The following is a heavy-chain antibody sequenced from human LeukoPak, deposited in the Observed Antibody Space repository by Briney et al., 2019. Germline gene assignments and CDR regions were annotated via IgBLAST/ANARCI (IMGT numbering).Heavy chain of an antibody. CDR1: GGSISSSSHY. CDR3: ARGSDYYDSSDDFDY. Sequence: SETLSLTCTVSGGSISSSSHYWGWIRQPPGKGLEWIGSIYYSGITYYNPSLRSRVTISVDTSKNQFSLKLSSVTATDTAVYYCARGSDYYDSSDDFDYWGQGTLVTVSS. J-gene: IGHJ4*02. D-gene: IGHD3-22*01. CDR2: IYYSGIT. V-gene: IGHV4-39*01.